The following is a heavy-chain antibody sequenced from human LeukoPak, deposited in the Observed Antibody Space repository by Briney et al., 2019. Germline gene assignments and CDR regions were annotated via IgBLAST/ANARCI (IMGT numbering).Heavy chain of an antibody. V-gene: IGHV3-11*04. CDR3: ARDHYLFSLDNDAFDI. D-gene: IGHD2/OR15-2a*01. CDR2: ISSSGSTI. Sequence: GGSLRLSCAASGFTFSDYYMSWIRQAPGKGLEWVSYISSSGSTIYYADSVKGRFTISRDNAKDSLYLQMNSLRAEDTAVYYCARDHYLFSLDNDAFDIWGQGTMVTVSS. CDR1: GFTFSDYY. J-gene: IGHJ3*02.